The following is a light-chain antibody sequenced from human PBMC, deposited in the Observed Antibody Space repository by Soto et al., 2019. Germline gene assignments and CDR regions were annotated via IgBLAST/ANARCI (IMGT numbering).Light chain of an antibody. CDR2: GTS. V-gene: IGKV1-39*01. CDR3: QQTYSAPLT. J-gene: IGKJ4*01. CDR1: QSISSH. Sequence: IQMTQSPSSPSASVGDRVTVTCRASQSISSHLNWYQQRPGKAPKLLIYGTSNLQSGVPSRISGSGSGTDFSLTISSLQPEDFATYYCQQTYSAPLTFGGGTKVDIK.